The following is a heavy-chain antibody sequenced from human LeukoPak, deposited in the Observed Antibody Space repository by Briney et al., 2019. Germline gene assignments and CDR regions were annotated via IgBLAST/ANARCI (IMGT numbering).Heavy chain of an antibody. CDR1: GFTVSSNY. J-gene: IGHJ6*02. Sequence: GGSLRLSCAASGFTVSSNYMSWVRQAPGKGLEWVSVIYSGGSTYYADSVKGRFTISRDNSKNTLYLQMNSLRAEDTAVYYCARDLLAAAGTDVSYYGMDVWGQGTTVTVSS. D-gene: IGHD6-13*01. CDR3: ARDLLAAAGTDVSYYGMDV. CDR2: IYSGGST. V-gene: IGHV3-53*01.